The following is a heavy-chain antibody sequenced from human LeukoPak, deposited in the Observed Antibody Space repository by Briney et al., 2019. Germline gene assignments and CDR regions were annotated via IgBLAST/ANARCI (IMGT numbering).Heavy chain of an antibody. Sequence: GGSLRLSCAASGFTFSSYGMSWVRQAPGKGLEWVSAISGSGGSTYYADSVKGRFTISRDNSKNTLYLQMNSLRAEDTAVYYCAKGYCSSTSCFFYYMDVWGKGTMVTISS. CDR2: ISGSGGST. CDR3: AKGYCSSTSCFFYYMDV. CDR1: GFTFSSYG. J-gene: IGHJ6*03. D-gene: IGHD2-2*01. V-gene: IGHV3-23*01.